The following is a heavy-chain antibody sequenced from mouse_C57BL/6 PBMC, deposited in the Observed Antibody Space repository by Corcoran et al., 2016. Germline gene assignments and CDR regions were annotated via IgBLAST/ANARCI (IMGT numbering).Heavy chain of an antibody. V-gene: IGHV14-1*01. CDR1: GFNIKDYY. CDR3: TTDGYNNYYAMDY. J-gene: IGHJ4*01. Sequence: EVQLQQSGAELVRPGASVKLSCTASGFNIKDYYMHWVKQRPEQGLEWIGRIDPEDCDTEYAPKFQGKATMTADTSSNTAYLQLSSLTSEDTAVYYCTTDGYNNYYAMDYWGQGTSVTVSS. CDR2: IDPEDCDT. D-gene: IGHD2-3*01.